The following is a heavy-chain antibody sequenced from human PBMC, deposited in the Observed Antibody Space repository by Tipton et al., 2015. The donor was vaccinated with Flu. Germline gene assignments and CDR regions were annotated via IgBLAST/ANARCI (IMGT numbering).Heavy chain of an antibody. D-gene: IGHD5-18*01. CDR2: ISSSSSTI. CDR3: ARDQARGFAGCSYGLRLRSFDI. Sequence: SLRLSCAASGFTFSSYSMNWVRQAPGKGLEWVSYISSSSSTIYYADSVKGRFTISRDNAKNSLYLQMNSLRDEDTAVYYCARDQARGFAGCSYGLRLRSFDIWGQGTMVTVSS. V-gene: IGHV3-48*02. J-gene: IGHJ3*02. CDR1: GFTFSSYS.